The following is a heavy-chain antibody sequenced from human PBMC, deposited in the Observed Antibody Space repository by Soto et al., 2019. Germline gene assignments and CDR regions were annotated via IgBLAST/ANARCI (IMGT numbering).Heavy chain of an antibody. CDR1: GFSFSTYS. CDR3: ARGSQNFWMREDAFDI. V-gene: IGHV3-21*01. J-gene: IGHJ3*02. D-gene: IGHD3-3*01. Sequence: EVQLVESGGGQVKPGGSLRLSCVASGFSFSTYSMNWVRQAPGKGLEWVSSIHSSSRYIYYADSVKGRFTISRDNAKNSLFLQMSSLRAEDTAVYYCARGSQNFWMREDAFDIWGQGTMFSVSS. CDR2: IHSSSRYI.